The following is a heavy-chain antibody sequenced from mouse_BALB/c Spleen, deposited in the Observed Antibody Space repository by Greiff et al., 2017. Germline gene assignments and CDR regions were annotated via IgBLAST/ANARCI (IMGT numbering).Heavy chain of an antibody. V-gene: IGHV1-63*02. D-gene: IGHD1-1*01. CDR2: IYPGGGYT. CDR1: GYTFTNYW. Sequence: VQLQQSGAELVRPGTSVKISCKASGYTFTNYWLGWVKQRPGHGLEWIGDIYPGGGYTNYNEKFKGKATLTADTSSSTAYMQLSSLTSEGSAVYFCAMLLRYYFDYWGQGTTLTVSS. J-gene: IGHJ2*01. CDR3: AMLLRYYFDY.